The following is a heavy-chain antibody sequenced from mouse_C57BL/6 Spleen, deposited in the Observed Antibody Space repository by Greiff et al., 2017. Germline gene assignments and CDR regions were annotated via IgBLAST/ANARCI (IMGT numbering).Heavy chain of an antibody. D-gene: IGHD1-1*01. V-gene: IGHV15-2*01. J-gene: IGHJ1*03. CDR1: DSEVFPIAY. Sequence: VQLQQSGSELRSPGSSVKLSCKDFDSEVFPIAYMSWVRQKPGHGFEWIGGILPSIGRTIYGEKFEDKATLDADTLSNTAYLELNSLTSEDSAIYYCARSYYDGSSYWYFDVWGTGTTVTVSS. CDR3: ARSYYDGSSYWYFDV. CDR2: ILPSIGRT.